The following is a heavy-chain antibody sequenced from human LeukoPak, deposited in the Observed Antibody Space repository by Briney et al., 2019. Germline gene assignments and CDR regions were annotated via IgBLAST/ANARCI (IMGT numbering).Heavy chain of an antibody. D-gene: IGHD5-12*01. CDR3: AKMRPLIVATSYFDY. CDR1: GFTVSSNY. CDR2: ISGSGGST. V-gene: IGHV3-23*01. J-gene: IGHJ4*02. Sequence: GGSLRLSCAASGFTVSSNYMSWVRQAPGKGLEWVSAISGSGGSTYYADSVKGRFTISRDNSKNTLYLQMNSLRAEDTAVYYCAKMRPLIVATSYFDYWGQGTLVTVSS.